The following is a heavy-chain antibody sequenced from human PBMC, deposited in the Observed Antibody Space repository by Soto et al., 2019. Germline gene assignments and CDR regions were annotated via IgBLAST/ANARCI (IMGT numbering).Heavy chain of an antibody. J-gene: IGHJ3*01. CDR2: IRTISSAI. CDR1: GFTFSDYP. D-gene: IGHD7-27*01. V-gene: IGHV3-48*02. CDR3: VKRGRNWGAFDF. Sequence: QLVESGGGLVQPGGSLRLSCAASGFTFSDYPMNWVRQAPGKGLEWVSSIRTISSAIYFADSVRGRFTISRDNARNSLYLQMTSLRDEDSALYYCVKRGRNWGAFDFWGQGTTVVVSS.